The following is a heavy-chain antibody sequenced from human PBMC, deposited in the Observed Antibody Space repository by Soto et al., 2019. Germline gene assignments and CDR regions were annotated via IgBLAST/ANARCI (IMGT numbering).Heavy chain of an antibody. D-gene: IGHD6-13*01. CDR1: GGTFSSYT. V-gene: IGHV1-69*02. J-gene: IGHJ3*02. CDR2: IIPILDIA. Sequence: SVKVSCKASGGTFSSYTISWVRQAPGQGLEWMGRIIPILDIANYAQKFQGRVTITADKSTSTAYMELSSLRSEDTAVYYCARASQGIAAAGYDAFDIWGQGTMVTVSS. CDR3: ARASQGIAAAGYDAFDI.